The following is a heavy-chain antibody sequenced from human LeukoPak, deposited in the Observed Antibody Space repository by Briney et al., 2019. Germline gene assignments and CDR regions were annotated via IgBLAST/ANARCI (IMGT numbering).Heavy chain of an antibody. CDR3: ARGIGYSGFFDY. Sequence: KTSETLSLTCTVSGGSISSYYWSWIRQPPGKGLERIGYIYYSGSTNYNPSLKSRVTISVDTSKNQFSLKLSSVTAADTAVYYCARGIGYSGFFDYWGQGTLVTVSS. D-gene: IGHD1-26*01. V-gene: IGHV4-59*01. J-gene: IGHJ4*02. CDR2: IYYSGST. CDR1: GGSISSYY.